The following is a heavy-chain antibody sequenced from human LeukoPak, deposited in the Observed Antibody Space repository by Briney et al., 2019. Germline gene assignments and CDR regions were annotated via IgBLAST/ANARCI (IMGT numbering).Heavy chain of an antibody. CDR1: GGTFSSYA. D-gene: IGHD6-19*01. CDR3: ARDGSSGGLGY. CDR2: IIPIFGTA. J-gene: IGHJ4*02. V-gene: IGHV1-69*05. Sequence: GASVKVSCKASGGTFSSYAISWVRQAPGQGLEWMGRIIPIFGTANYAQKFQGRVTITTDESTSTAYMELSSLRSEDTAVYNCARDGSSGGLGYWGQGTLVTVSS.